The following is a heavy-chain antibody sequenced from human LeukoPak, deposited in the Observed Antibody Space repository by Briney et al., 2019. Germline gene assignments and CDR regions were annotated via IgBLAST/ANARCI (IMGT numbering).Heavy chain of an antibody. CDR3: ARQSGYSGYDRFYYYGMDV. CDR1: GGSISSYY. CDR2: IYYSGST. J-gene: IGHJ6*02. V-gene: IGHV4-59*08. Sequence: SETLSLTCTVSGGSISSYYWSWIRQPPGKGLEWIGYIYYSGSTNYNPSLKSRVTISVDTSKNQFSLKLSSVTAADTAVYYCARQSGYSGYDRFYYYGMDVWGQGTTVTVSS. D-gene: IGHD5-12*01.